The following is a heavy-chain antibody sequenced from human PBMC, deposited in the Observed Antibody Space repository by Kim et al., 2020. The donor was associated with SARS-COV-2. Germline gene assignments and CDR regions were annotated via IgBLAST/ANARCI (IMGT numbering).Heavy chain of an antibody. CDR1: GFTFRTYW. Sequence: GGSLRLSCVASGFTFRTYWMSWVRQAPGKGLEWVADINDDGTERQYVDSVKGRFTISRDNTKNSLYLQMNILRAEDTAIYYCARDARMTDHWGQRTLV. V-gene: IGHV3-7*03. D-gene: IGHD2-21*02. CDR2: INDDGTER. J-gene: IGHJ4*02. CDR3: ARDARMTDH.